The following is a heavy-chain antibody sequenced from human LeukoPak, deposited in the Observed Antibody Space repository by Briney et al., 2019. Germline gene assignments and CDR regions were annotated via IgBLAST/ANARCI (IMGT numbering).Heavy chain of an antibody. V-gene: IGHV1-8*01. D-gene: IGHD2-15*01. CDR1: GYTFTSYD. Sequence: ASVKVSCKASGYTFTSYDINWVRQATGQGLEWIGWMNPNSGNTGYAQKFQGRVTMTRNTSISTAYMELSSLRSEDTAVYYCARGNGYCSGGSCYYFDYWGQGTLVTVSS. CDR3: ARGNGYCSGGSCYYFDY. J-gene: IGHJ4*02. CDR2: MNPNSGNT.